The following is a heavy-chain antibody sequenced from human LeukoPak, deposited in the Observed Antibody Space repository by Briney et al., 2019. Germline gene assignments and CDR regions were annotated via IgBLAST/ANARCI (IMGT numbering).Heavy chain of an antibody. Sequence: NPSETLSLTCAVYGGSFSGYYWSWIRQPPGKGLEWIGEINHSGSTNYNPSLKSRVTMSLDTSKNQFSLKLSSVTAADTAVYYCASVRGYSSGWYASGFDPWGQGTLVTVSS. CDR1: GGSFSGYY. D-gene: IGHD6-19*01. V-gene: IGHV4-34*01. CDR2: INHSGST. CDR3: ASVRGYSSGWYASGFDP. J-gene: IGHJ5*02.